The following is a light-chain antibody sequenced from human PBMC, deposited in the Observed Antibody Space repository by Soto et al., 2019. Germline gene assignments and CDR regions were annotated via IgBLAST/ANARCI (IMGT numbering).Light chain of an antibody. Sequence: QSVLTQPASVSGSPGQSITISCTGTSSVVGSYNLVSWYQQHPGKAPKLMIYEGSKRPSGVSNRFSGSKSGNTASLTISGLQAEDEADYYCCSYAGISTYVFGTGTNVTVL. CDR2: EGS. J-gene: IGLJ1*01. CDR3: CSYAGISTYV. V-gene: IGLV2-23*01. CDR1: SSVVGSYNL.